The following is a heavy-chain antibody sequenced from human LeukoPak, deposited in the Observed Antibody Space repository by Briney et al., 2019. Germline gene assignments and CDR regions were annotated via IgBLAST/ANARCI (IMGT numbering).Heavy chain of an antibody. CDR1: GGSLSSGDYY. J-gene: IGHJ4*02. CDR3: AARIAARPEVDY. Sequence: SQTLSLTCTVSGGSLSSGDYYWSWIRQPPGKGLEWIGYIYYTGSTYYNPSLKSRLSISVDTSKNQFSLKLSSVTAADTAVYYCAARIAARPEVDYWGQGTLVTVSS. D-gene: IGHD6-6*01. V-gene: IGHV4-30-4*08. CDR2: IYYTGST.